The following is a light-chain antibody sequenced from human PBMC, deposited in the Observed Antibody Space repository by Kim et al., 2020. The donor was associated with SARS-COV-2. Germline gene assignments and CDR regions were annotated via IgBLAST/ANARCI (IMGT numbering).Light chain of an antibody. J-gene: IGKJ1*01. CDR3: QQYGNSRT. V-gene: IGKV3-20*01. Sequence: EIVLTQSPGTLSLSPGERATLSCRASQTVSRNQLAWYQQKPGQAPRLIIYGASSRATGIPDRFSGRGSGTDFSLTISRLEPEDCAVYYCQQYGNSRTFGQGTKVDIK. CDR1: QTVSRNQ. CDR2: GAS.